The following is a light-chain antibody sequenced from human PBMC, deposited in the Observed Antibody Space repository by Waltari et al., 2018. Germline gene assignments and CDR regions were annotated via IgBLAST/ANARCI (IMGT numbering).Light chain of an antibody. V-gene: IGKV3-20*01. CDR2: GAS. CDR3: QQYGSSPTWT. Sequence: EIVLTQSPGTLSLCPGERATLSCGASQSVSSSFLAWYQQKPGQAPRLLIYGASSRATGIPDRFSGSGYGTDFTLTISRLEPEDFAVYYCQQYGSSPTWTFGQGTKVEIK. J-gene: IGKJ1*01. CDR1: QSVSSSF.